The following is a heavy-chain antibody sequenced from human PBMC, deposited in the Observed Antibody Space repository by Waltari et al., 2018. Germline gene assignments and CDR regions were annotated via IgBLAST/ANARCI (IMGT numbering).Heavy chain of an antibody. J-gene: IGHJ3*02. D-gene: IGHD3-3*01. CDR1: GFTFSSYA. CDR2: ISGSGGST. CDR3: AISYDFWSGYSPDAFDI. V-gene: IGHV3-23*01. Sequence: EVQLLESGGGLVQPGGSLRLSCAASGFTFSSYAMSWVRQAPGKGLEWVSAISGSGGSTYYADSVKVRFTISRDNSKNTLYLQINSLRAEDTAVYYCAISYDFWSGYSPDAFDIWGQGTMVTVSS.